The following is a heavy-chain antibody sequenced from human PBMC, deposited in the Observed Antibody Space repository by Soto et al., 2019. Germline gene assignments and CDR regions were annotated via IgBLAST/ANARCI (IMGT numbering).Heavy chain of an antibody. CDR3: ARVRHSLDYSNYDPRDGYYGTDV. D-gene: IGHD4-4*01. Sequence: GASVKVSCKASGDTFSSYAISWVRQAPGQGLEWMGGIIPIFGTANYAQKFQGRVTITADESTSTAYMELSSLRSEDTAVYYCARVRHSLDYSNYDPRDGYYGTDVWGQGTTVTVSS. CDR2: IIPIFGTA. V-gene: IGHV1-69*13. J-gene: IGHJ6*02. CDR1: GDTFSSYA.